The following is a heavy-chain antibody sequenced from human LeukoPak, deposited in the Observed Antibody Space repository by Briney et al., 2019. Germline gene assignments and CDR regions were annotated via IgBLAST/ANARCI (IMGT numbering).Heavy chain of an antibody. CDR2: ISYDGSNK. CDR1: GFTFSSYT. CDR3: ARMHYYDSSGVFDY. V-gene: IGHV3-30-3*01. Sequence: PGGSLRLSCAASGFTFSSYTIHWVRQAPGKGLEWVAVISYDGSNKYYADSVKGRFTISRDNSKNTLYLQMNSLRAEDTAVYCCARMHYYDSSGVFDYWGQGTLVTVSS. J-gene: IGHJ4*02. D-gene: IGHD3-22*01.